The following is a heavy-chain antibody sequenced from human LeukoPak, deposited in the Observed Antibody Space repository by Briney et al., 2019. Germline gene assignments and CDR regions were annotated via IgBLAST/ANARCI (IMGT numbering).Heavy chain of an antibody. CDR2: INPSGGST. CDR3: ARDMYGGNSGGWFDP. CDR1: GYTFTSYY. D-gene: IGHD4-23*01. Sequence: ASVKVSCKASGYTFTSYYMHWVRQAPGQGLEWMGIINPSGGSTSYAQKFQGRVTMTRDTSTSTVYMELSSLRSEDTAVYYCARDMYGGNSGGWFDPWGQGTLVTVSS. J-gene: IGHJ5*02. V-gene: IGHV1-46*01.